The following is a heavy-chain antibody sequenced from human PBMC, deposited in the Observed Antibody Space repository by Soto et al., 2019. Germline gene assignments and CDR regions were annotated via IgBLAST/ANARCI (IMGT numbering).Heavy chain of an antibody. Sequence: SETLSLTCTVSGGSISPYYWSWIRQPPGKGLEWVGYVDYSGTTNYNPSLKSRVTISLDTSKNQFSLKLSSVTAVDTAVYYCAREQSWSSGYLIDYWGQGTLVTVSS. CDR3: AREQSWSSGYLIDY. CDR2: VDYSGTT. CDR1: GGSISPYY. V-gene: IGHV4-59*01. J-gene: IGHJ4*02. D-gene: IGHD3-22*01.